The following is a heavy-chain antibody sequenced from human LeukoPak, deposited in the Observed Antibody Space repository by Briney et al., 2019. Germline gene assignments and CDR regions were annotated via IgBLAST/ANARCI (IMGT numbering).Heavy chain of an antibody. D-gene: IGHD5-18*01. CDR2: INPSDGSA. V-gene: IGHV1-46*01. CDR3: ARAVRGYSYAYLPY. Sequence: ASVKVSCKASGYTLTSYYMHWVRQAPGQGLEWVGIINPSDGSASYTQKFQGRVTLTRDTSTSTVYMELSSLRSEDTAVYYCARAVRGYSYAYLPYWGQGTLVTVSS. J-gene: IGHJ4*02. CDR1: GYTLTSYY.